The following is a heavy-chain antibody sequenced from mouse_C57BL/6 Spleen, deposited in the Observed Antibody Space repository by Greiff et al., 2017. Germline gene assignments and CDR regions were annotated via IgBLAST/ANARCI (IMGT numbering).Heavy chain of an antibody. CDR2: IDPNSGGT. D-gene: IGHD2-13*01. J-gene: IGHJ1*03. CDR3: ARGGDYLSFDV. V-gene: IGHV1-72*01. Sequence: QVQLQQPGAELVKPGASVTLSCKASGYTFTSYWMHWVKQRPGRGLEWIGRIDPNSGGTKYNEQFKSKATLTVDKPSSTAYMQLSSLTSEDSAVYCCARGGDYLSFDVWGTGTTVTVSS. CDR1: GYTFTSYW.